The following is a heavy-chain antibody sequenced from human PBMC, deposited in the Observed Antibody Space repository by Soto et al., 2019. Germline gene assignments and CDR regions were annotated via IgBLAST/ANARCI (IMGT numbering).Heavy chain of an antibody. CDR2: IKHGGSS. D-gene: IGHD6-19*01. V-gene: IGHV4-34*01. CDR3: ARGGSSDWQVALDM. Sequence: SETLSLTCSVVPGSFSHYFWNWIRQSPGKGLEWIGKIKHGGSSNYNPSLRGRVSISLDMSKNQFSLNLSSVTAADTGVYYCARGGSSDWQVALDMWGQGTMVTVSS. J-gene: IGHJ3*02. CDR1: PGSFSHYF.